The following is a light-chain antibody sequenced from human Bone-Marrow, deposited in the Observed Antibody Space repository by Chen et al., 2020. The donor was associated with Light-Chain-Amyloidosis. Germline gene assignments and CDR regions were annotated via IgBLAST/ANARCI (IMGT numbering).Light chain of an antibody. CDR1: SSNIGAGYD. Sequence: QSVLTQPPSMSEAPGQRVTISCTGSSSNIGAGYDVHWYQQLPGTAPKLLIYGNSNRPSGVPDRFSGSKSGTSASLAITGLQAEDEADYYCQSYDSSLSGHWVFGGGTKLTVL. V-gene: IGLV1-40*01. J-gene: IGLJ3*02. CDR2: GNS. CDR3: QSYDSSLSGHWV.